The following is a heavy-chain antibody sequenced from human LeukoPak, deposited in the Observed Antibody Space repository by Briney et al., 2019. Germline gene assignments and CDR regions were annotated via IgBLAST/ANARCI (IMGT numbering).Heavy chain of an antibody. CDR2: MYYSGST. CDR1: GRFLSIGEYY. J-gene: IGHJ5*02. Sequence: SETLSLTCPLSGRFLSIGEYYCSWIRQPPGKGLEWIAYMYYSGSTYYNPSLKRRVTMSADTSKNQFSLKLSSVTAADTAVYYCARPYYYDSRIDPWGQGTLVTVSS. V-gene: IGHV4-30-4*01. D-gene: IGHD3-22*01. CDR3: ARPYYYDSRIDP.